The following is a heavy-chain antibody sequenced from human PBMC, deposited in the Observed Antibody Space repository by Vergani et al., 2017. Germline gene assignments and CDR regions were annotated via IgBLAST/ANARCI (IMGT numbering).Heavy chain of an antibody. V-gene: IGHV1-2*02. D-gene: IGHD3-22*01. CDR3: ARDQRFGPGLYDSRNAAFDI. J-gene: IGHJ3*02. CDR2: INPNSGGT. Sequence: QVQLVQSGAEVKKPGASVKVSCKASGYTFTGYYMHWVRQAPGQGLEWMGWINPNSGGTNYAQKFQGRVTMTRDTSISTAYMERSRLRSDDTAVYYCARDQRFGPGLYDSRNAAFDIWGQGTMVTVSS. CDR1: GYTFTGYY.